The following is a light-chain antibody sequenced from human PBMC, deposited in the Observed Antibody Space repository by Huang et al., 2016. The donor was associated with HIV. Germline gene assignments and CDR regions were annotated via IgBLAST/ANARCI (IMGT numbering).Light chain of an antibody. J-gene: IGKJ4*01. CDR3: QQRSAWPLT. Sequence: EIVLTQSPATLSLSPGEKATLSCRASPHVHSYLAGYQQKPGQAPRLLIYDASNRATGIPARFSGSGSGTDFTLNISNLQSEDFAVYYCQQRSAWPLTFGGGTKVEI. CDR2: DAS. V-gene: IGKV3-11*01. CDR1: PHVHSY.